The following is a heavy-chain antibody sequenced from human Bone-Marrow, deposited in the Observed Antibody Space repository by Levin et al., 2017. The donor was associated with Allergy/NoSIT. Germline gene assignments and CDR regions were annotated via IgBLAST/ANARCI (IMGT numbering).Heavy chain of an antibody. CDR1: GFTFSSYG. Sequence: GGSLRLSCAASGFTFSSYGMHWVRQAPGKGLEWVAVISYDGSNKYYADSVKGRFTISRDNSKNTLYLQMNSLRAEDTAVYYCAKDLTKGEVVPAAYFDYWGQGTLVTVSS. J-gene: IGHJ4*02. CDR3: AKDLTKGEVVPAAYFDY. V-gene: IGHV3-30*18. CDR2: ISYDGSNK. D-gene: IGHD2-2*01.